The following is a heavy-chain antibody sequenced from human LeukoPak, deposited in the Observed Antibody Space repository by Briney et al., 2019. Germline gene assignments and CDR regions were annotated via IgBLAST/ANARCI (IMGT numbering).Heavy chain of an antibody. CDR1: GYTFTSYG. CDR2: ISAYNGNT. V-gene: IGHV1-18*01. J-gene: IGHJ4*02. CDR3: ARSRIQLWLQENQNHFDY. D-gene: IGHD5-18*01. Sequence: ASVKVSCKASGYTFTSYGISWVRQAPGQGLEWMGWISAYNGNTNYAQKLQGRVTMTTDTSTSTAYMELRSLRSEDTAVYYCARSRIQLWLQENQNHFDYWGQGTLVTVSS.